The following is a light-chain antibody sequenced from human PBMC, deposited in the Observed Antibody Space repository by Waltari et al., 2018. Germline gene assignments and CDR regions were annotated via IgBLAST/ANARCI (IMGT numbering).Light chain of an antibody. Sequence: QTVVTQEPSLSVSPGGTVTLPCALSSGSLSTTSYATWYQQTPGQAPRTLVYKAHARSSGVPYRFSGAIPGNTAALTSTGAQADDESYYYCALYLGSGIWVVGGGTRLTGL. V-gene: IGLV8-61*01. CDR3: ALYLGSGIWV. J-gene: IGLJ3*02. CDR1: SGSLSTTSY. CDR2: KAH.